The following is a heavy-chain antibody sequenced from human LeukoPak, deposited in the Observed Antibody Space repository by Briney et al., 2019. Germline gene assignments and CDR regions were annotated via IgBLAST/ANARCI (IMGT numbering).Heavy chain of an antibody. J-gene: IGHJ4*02. D-gene: IGHD6-6*01. CDR2: ISSNGGST. CDR3: ARVSKQLGYIDY. V-gene: IGHV3-64*01. Sequence: GGSLRLSCAASGFTFSSYAMHWVRQAPGKGLEYVSAISSNGGSTYYANSVKGRFTISRDNSKNTLYLQMGSLRAEDMAVYYCARVSKQLGYIDYWGQGTLVTVSS. CDR1: GFTFSSYA.